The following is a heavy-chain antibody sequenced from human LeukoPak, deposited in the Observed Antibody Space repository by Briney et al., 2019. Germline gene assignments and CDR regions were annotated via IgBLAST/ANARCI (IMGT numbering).Heavy chain of an antibody. V-gene: IGHV3-74*01. CDR2: INSDGSST. Sequence: GGSLRLSCAASGFTFSSYWMHWVRQAPGKGLVWVSRINSDGSSTSYADSVKDRFTTSRDNAKNTLYLQMNSLRAEDTAVYYCARESYYYGSGSIWFDPWGQGTLVTVSS. CDR1: GFTFSSYW. J-gene: IGHJ5*02. CDR3: ARESYYYGSGSIWFDP. D-gene: IGHD3-10*01.